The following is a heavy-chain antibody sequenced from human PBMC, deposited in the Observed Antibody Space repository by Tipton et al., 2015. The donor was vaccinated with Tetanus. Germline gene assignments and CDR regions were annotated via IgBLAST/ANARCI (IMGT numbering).Heavy chain of an antibody. CDR2: IFYSGRT. V-gene: IGHV4-59*01. D-gene: IGHD5-24*01. J-gene: IGHJ4*02. CDR1: GDSMTDFY. CDR3: ARTTRRWLRPDY. Sequence: TLSLTCNVSGDSMTDFYWSWIRQPPGKGLEWIAYIFYSGRTQYNPSLKSRVTISVDTAKNQFSLQLSSVTAAGTAVYYCARTTRRWLRPDYWGQGTLVTVSS.